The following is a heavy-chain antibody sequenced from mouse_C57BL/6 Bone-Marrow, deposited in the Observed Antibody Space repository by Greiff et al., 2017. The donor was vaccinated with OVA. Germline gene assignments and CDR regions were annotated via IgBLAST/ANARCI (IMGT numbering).Heavy chain of an antibody. Sequence: VQLQQSGAELVRPGASVKLSCTASGFNIQDDYMHWVKQRPEQGLEWIGWIDPETGDTEYASKFQGKATITADTSSNTAYLQLSSLTSEDTAVYYCTTLYYDCDEAMDYWGQGTSVTVSS. D-gene: IGHD2-4*01. CDR2: IDPETGDT. J-gene: IGHJ4*01. CDR1: GFNIQDDY. V-gene: IGHV14-4*01. CDR3: TTLYYDCDEAMDY.